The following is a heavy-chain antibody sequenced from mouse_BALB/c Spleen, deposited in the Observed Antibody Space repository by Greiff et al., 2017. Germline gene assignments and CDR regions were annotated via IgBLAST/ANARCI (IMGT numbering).Heavy chain of an antibody. Sequence: VQLQQSGPSLVKPSQTLSLTCSVTGDSITSGYWNWIRKFPGNKLEYMGYISYSGSTYYNPSLKSRISITRDTSKNQYYLQLNSVTTEDTATYYGARYYYRYEGYAMDYWGQGTSVTVSS. D-gene: IGHD2-14*01. V-gene: IGHV3-8*02. CDR2: ISYSGST. J-gene: IGHJ4*01. CDR1: GDSITSGY. CDR3: ARYYYRYEGYAMDY.